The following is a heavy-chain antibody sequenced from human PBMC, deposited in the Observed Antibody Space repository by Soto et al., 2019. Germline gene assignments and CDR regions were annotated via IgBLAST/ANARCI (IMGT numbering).Heavy chain of an antibody. CDR2: MSFDGSYK. CDR1: GFSFSSYD. V-gene: IGHV3-30*03. J-gene: IGHJ6*02. Sequence: QELLVESGGSAVQPGRSLRLSCTASGFSFSSYDMHWVRQAPGEGLELVSAMSFDGSYKHYADSVKGRFTISRDNSENTLYLQMNGLRPEDTAVYFCARGMIRGVVYYGVEVWGQGTTVTVS. D-gene: IGHD3-10*01. CDR3: ARGMIRGVVYYGVEV.